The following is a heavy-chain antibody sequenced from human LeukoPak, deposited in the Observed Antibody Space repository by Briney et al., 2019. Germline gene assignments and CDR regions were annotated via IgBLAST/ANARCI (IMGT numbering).Heavy chain of an antibody. D-gene: IGHD3-22*01. CDR2: IHGTGGST. CDR3: ARIFDRDI. J-gene: IGHJ3*02. Sequence: SETLSLTCTVSGGSIRNSYWSWVRHSAGTGMQWIGRIHGTGGSTNHNPSLKGRVIMSLDTSKNQFSLRLSAVTAADTATYYCARIFDRDIWGQGTLVTVSP. V-gene: IGHV4-4*07. CDR1: GGSIRNSY.